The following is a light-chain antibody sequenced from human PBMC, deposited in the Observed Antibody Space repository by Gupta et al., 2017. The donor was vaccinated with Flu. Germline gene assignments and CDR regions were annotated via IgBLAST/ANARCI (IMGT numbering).Light chain of an antibody. J-gene: IGLJ1*01. V-gene: IGLV2-8*01. CDR2: EVN. Sequence: QSALTQPPSASGSPGQSVTISCTGTNSDVGGYNFVSWYQQHPGKAPKVIIYEVNKRPSGVSDRFSGSKSGNTASLTVSGLQAEDEADYYCSSYAGSNLNVFGTGTKITVL. CDR3: SSYAGSNLNV. CDR1: NSDVGGYNF.